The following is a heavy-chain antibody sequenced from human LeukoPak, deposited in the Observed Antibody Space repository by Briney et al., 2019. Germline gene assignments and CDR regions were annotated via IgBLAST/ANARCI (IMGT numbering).Heavy chain of an antibody. CDR2: ISSSSRYT. CDR1: GFPFSDYY. D-gene: IGHD1-26*01. J-gene: IGHJ4*02. CDR3: ARSRGSYYFDY. Sequence: GGPLRLSCAASGFPFSDYYMSWIRQAPGKGLNWVSYISSSSRYTNYADSVKGRFTISRDNAKNSLYLQMNSLRAEDTAVYYCARSRGSYYFDYWGQGTLVTVSS. V-gene: IGHV3-11*03.